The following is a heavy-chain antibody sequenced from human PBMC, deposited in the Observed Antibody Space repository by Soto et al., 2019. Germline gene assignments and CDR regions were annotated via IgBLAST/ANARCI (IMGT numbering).Heavy chain of an antibody. V-gene: IGHV4-59*08. D-gene: IGHD5-12*01. Sequence: PSETLSLTCTVSGGSISSYYWSWIRQPPGKGLEWIGYIYYSGSTNYNPSLKSRVTISVDTSKNQFSLKLSSVTAADTAVYYCGRHTAPERSGYEYWGQGTLVTVSS. J-gene: IGHJ4*02. CDR1: GGSISSYY. CDR2: IYYSGST. CDR3: GRHTAPERSGYEY.